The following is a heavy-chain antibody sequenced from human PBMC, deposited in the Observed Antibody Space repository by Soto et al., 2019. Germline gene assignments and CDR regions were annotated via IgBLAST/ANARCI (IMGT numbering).Heavy chain of an antibody. Sequence: QLQLQESGSGLVKPSQTLSLTCAVSGGSISSGGYSWSWLRQPPGKGLEWIGYIYHSGSTYYNPSLKSRVTISVDRSKNQFSRKLSSVTAADTAVYYCARAGESVAYFDYWGQGTLVTVSS. CDR2: IYHSGST. CDR1: GGSISSGGYS. CDR3: ARAGESVAYFDY. V-gene: IGHV4-30-2*01. J-gene: IGHJ4*02. D-gene: IGHD3-16*01.